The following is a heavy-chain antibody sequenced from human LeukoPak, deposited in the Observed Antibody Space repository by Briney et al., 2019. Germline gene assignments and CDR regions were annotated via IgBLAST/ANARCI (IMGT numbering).Heavy chain of an antibody. D-gene: IGHD1-26*01. J-gene: IGHJ4*02. CDR2: IYPGDSDT. CDR1: CDFITSSW. V-gene: IGHV5-51*01. CDR3: TRFLFRGTYYPQL. Sequence: AESLKISCHGSCDFITSSWFVWVRQMPGKGLEWMGIIYPGDSDTRYSPSFQGQVTISADKSISTAYLQWSSLKASDTAMYYCTRFLFRGTYYPQLWRQGTQVSVSS.